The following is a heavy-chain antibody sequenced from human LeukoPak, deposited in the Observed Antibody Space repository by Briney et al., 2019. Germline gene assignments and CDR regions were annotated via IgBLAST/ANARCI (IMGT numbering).Heavy chain of an antibody. Sequence: PSETMSLTCTVSGASISSGSYYWSWIRQPAGKGLEWIGRIYTSGSTNYNPSLKSRVTISVDTSKNQFSLKRSSVIAADTAVYYGSRDRGGIAAHFNYGGQGNLVTVSS. CDR3: SRDRGGIAAHFNY. CDR2: IYTSGST. J-gene: IGHJ4*02. V-gene: IGHV4-61*02. D-gene: IGHD2-21*01. CDR1: GASISSGSYY.